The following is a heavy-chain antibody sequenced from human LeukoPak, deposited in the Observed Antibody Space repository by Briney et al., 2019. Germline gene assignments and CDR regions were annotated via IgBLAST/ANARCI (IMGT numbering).Heavy chain of an antibody. CDR3: ARDSQWVNAFDI. D-gene: IGHD6-19*01. V-gene: IGHV3-20*01. CDR2: INWNGGST. Sequence: GGSLRLSCAASGFTFDDYGMSWVRQAPGKGLEWVSGINWNGGSTGYADSVKGRFTISRDNAKNSLYLQMNSLRAEDTALYHCARDSQWVNAFDIWGQGTMVTVSS. CDR1: GFTFDDYG. J-gene: IGHJ3*02.